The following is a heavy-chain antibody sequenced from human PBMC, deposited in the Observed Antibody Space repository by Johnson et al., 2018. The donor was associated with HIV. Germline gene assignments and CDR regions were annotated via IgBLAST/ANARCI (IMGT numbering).Heavy chain of an antibody. V-gene: IGHV3-33*01. CDR2: IWYDGSNK. CDR1: GFTFSSYG. Sequence: QVQLVESGGGVVQPGRSLRLSCTASGFTFSSYGIHWVRQAPGKGLEWVALIWYDGSNKYYADSVKGRFTISRDNSKNTLYLQMNSLRAEDTALYYCASQRWKQGDAFDIWGQGTMVTVSS. J-gene: IGHJ3*02. D-gene: IGHD4-23*01. CDR3: ASQRWKQGDAFDI.